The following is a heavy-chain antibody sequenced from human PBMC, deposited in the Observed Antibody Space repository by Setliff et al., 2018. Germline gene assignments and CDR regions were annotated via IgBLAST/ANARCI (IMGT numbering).Heavy chain of an antibody. CDR2: IYYSGTT. Sequence: SETLSLTCTVSGGSISSSDFYWGWIRQPPGKGLEWIGGIYYSGTTYYNPSLKSPVTISIDTSKNQFSLKLSSVTAADTAIYYCARHDARGYYYYMDVWGQGTTVTVSS. CDR1: GGSISSSDFY. CDR3: ARHDARGYYYYMDV. D-gene: IGHD3-10*01. J-gene: IGHJ6*03. V-gene: IGHV4-39*01.